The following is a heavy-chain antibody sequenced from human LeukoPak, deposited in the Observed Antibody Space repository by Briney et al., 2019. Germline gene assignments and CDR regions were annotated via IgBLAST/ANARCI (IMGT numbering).Heavy chain of an antibody. CDR1: GFTFSMYS. CDR3: ARVLAGYDY. J-gene: IGHJ4*02. D-gene: IGHD2-15*01. CDR2: INSDGSST. V-gene: IGHV3-64*02. Sequence: GGSLRLPCAASGFTFSMYSMHWVRQAPGKGLECVSAINSDGSSTYYADSVRGRFTISRDNSKNTLYLQMGSLITEGMAVYYCARVLAGYDYWGQGTLVTVSS.